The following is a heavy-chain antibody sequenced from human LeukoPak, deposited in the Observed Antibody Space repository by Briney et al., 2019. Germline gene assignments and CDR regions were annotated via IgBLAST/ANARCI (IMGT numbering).Heavy chain of an antibody. Sequence: GRSLRLSCAASRFTFTAYLVHWVGQAPGKGLEWVAVMSSDGNAMFYADSVKGRFTISRDNSKNTLYLQMNSLRAEDTAVYYCVRESEYYFDHSASFDYWGQGTLITVSS. CDR3: VRESEYYFDHSASFDY. CDR1: RFTFTAYL. CDR2: MSSDGNAM. J-gene: IGHJ4*02. D-gene: IGHD3-22*01. V-gene: IGHV3-30-3*01.